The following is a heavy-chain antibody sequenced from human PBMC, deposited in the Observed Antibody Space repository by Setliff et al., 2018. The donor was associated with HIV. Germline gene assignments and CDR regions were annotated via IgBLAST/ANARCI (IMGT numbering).Heavy chain of an antibody. CDR2: INHGGST. J-gene: IGHJ4*02. CDR3: ARSAYDSSGLPY. V-gene: IGHV4-34*01. Sequence: SETLSLTCAVYGGSFSGYYWSWIRQPPGKGLEWIGEINHGGSTNYNPSLKSRVTISVDTSKNQFSLKLSSVTAADTAVYYCARSAYDSSGLPYWGQGTLVTVS. D-gene: IGHD3-22*01. CDR1: GGSFSGYY.